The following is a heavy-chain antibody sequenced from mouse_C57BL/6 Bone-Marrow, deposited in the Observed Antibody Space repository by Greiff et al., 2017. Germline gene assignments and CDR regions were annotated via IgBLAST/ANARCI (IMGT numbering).Heavy chain of an antibody. CDR1: GFTFSSYI. CDR3: ARQGFAY. Sequence: EVKLVESGGGLVKPGGSLKLSCAASGFTFSSYIMSWVRQTPEKRLEWVATISGGGGNTDYPDSVKGRFTITRDNAKNTLYLQMSSLRSEDTALYYCARQGFAYWGQGTLVTVSA. CDR2: ISGGGGNT. V-gene: IGHV5-9*01. J-gene: IGHJ3*01.